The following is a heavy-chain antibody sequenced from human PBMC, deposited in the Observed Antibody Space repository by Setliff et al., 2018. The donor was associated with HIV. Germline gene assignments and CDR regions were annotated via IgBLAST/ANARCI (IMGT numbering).Heavy chain of an antibody. CDR3: ARDWLADGYSTKFAFDI. CDR2: ISSSSSTV. D-gene: IGHD5-18*01. V-gene: IGHV3-48*01. J-gene: IGHJ3*02. CDR1: GFTFSSYS. Sequence: PGGSLRLSCAASGFTFSSYSLNWVRQAPGKGLEWVSHISSSSSTVFYADSVKGRFTISRDDAKNSLFLQMNSLRAEDTAVYYCARDWLADGYSTKFAFDIWGQGTMVTVSS.